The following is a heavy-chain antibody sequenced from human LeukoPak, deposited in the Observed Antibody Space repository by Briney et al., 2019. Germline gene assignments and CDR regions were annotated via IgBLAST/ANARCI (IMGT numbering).Heavy chain of an antibody. CDR1: GGSISSYY. Sequence: KPSETLSLTCTVSGGSISSYYWSWIRQPAGKGLEWIGRIYTSGSTNYNPSLKSRVTMSVDTSKNQFSLKLSSVTAADTAVYYCARSGVCHTIFGVVTNDAFDIWGQGTMVTVSS. D-gene: IGHD3-3*01. J-gene: IGHJ3*02. CDR3: ARSGVCHTIFGVVTNDAFDI. V-gene: IGHV4-4*07. CDR2: IYTSGST.